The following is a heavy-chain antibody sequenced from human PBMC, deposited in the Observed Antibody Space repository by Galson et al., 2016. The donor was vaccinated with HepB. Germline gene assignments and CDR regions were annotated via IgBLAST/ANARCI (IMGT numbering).Heavy chain of an antibody. J-gene: IGHJ4*02. Sequence: QSGAEVKKTGESLKISCKASGYTFTNYWIGWVRQLPGKGLEWMGIIYPGDSDTRYSPSFQGQVTMSADTSITPAYLQWSSLKASDTAMYYCARRERGCSGGSCIPYYCDSWGQGTLVTVSS. CDR1: GYTFTNYW. CDR2: IYPGDSDT. D-gene: IGHD2-15*01. CDR3: ARRERGCSGGSCIPYYCDS. V-gene: IGHV5-51*01.